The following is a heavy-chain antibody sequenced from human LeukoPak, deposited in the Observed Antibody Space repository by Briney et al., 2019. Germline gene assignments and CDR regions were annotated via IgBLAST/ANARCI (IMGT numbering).Heavy chain of an antibody. CDR2: IYYTGST. Sequence: SETLSLTCTVAGGSISTYYWSWIRQPPGEGLEYIAYIYYTGSTAYNTSLKSRVSISVDASTNQFSLELNSGTAADTAVYYCARGRYSGGWYDYWGQGTLVTVSS. D-gene: IGHD6-19*01. J-gene: IGHJ4*02. CDR3: ARGRYSGGWYDY. CDR1: GGSISTYY. V-gene: IGHV4-59*01.